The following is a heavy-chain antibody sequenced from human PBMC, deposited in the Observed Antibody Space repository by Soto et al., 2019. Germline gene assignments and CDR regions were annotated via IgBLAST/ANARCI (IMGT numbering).Heavy chain of an antibody. D-gene: IGHD2-8*01. Sequence: GSLRLSCAASGFTFSSYGIHWVRQATGKGLVWVSRINSDGISTSYADSVKGRFNIPRDNAKNTLYLQMNRLRAEDTAVYYCARGLLGYCTNGVCYYYYGMDVWGQGTTVTVSS. V-gene: IGHV3-74*01. CDR1: GFTFSSYG. CDR3: ARGLLGYCTNGVCYYYYGMDV. CDR2: INSDGIST. J-gene: IGHJ6*02.